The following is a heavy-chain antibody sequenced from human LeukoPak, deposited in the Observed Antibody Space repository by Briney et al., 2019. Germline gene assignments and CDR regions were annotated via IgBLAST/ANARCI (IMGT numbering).Heavy chain of an antibody. CDR1: GDSIDSGGFY. Sequence: SETLSLTCTVSGDSIDSGGFYWTWIRQRPGKGLECIGYIHHSGYTNYNPSLRTRVIMSTDTSKNQFSLKLSSVTAADTAVYYCARYSSAAAGHLGLRGMDVWGQGTTVTVSS. D-gene: IGHD6-13*01. V-gene: IGHV4-31*03. CDR2: IHHSGYT. J-gene: IGHJ6*02. CDR3: ARYSSAAAGHLGLRGMDV.